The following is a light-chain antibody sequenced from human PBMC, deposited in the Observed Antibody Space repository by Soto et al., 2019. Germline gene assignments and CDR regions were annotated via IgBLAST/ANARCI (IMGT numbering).Light chain of an antibody. J-gene: IGKJ3*01. CDR3: QQSYSTPPPIFT. CDR2: DAS. CDR1: QSVSSY. Sequence: EIVLTQSPATLSLSPGERATLSCRASQSVSSYLAWYQQKPGQAPRLLIYDASNRATGIPARFSGSGSGTDFTLTISSLEPEDFAVYYCQQSYSTPPPIFTFGPGTKVDI. V-gene: IGKV3-11*01.